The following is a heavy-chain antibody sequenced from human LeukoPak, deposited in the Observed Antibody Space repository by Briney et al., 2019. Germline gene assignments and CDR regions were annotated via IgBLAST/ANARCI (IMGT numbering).Heavy chain of an antibody. Sequence: SGTLSLTCAVSGGSISSSNWWSWVRQPPGKGLEWIGEIYHSGSTNYNPSLKSRVPISVDKSKNQFSLKLSSVTAADTAVYYCASSRGYSYGYFDYWGQGTLVTVSS. CDR3: ASSRGYSYGYFDY. D-gene: IGHD5-18*01. J-gene: IGHJ4*02. V-gene: IGHV4-4*02. CDR1: GGSISSSNW. CDR2: IYHSGST.